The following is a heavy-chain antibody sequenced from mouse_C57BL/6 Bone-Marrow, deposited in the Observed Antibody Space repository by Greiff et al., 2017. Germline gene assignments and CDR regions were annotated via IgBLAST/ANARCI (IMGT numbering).Heavy chain of an antibody. CDR1: GFTFSSYA. D-gene: IGHD1-1*01. CDR2: ISSGGGYI. Sequence: EVMLVESGEGLVKPGGSLKLSCAASGFTFSSYAMSWVRQTPEKRLEWVAYISSGGGYIYYADNVKGRFTISRDNARNTLYLQMSSLKSEDTAMCYCTGLYYGSSYYFDDGGKGATLAVST. CDR3: TGLYYGSSYYFDD. J-gene: IGHJ2*01. V-gene: IGHV5-9-1*02.